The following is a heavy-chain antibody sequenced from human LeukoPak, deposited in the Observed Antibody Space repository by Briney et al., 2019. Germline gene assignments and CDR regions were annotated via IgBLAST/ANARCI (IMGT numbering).Heavy chain of an antibody. CDR1: GFTFSSYE. CDR2: ISSSGSTI. V-gene: IGHV3-48*03. J-gene: IGHJ3*02. Sequence: GGSLRLSCAASGFTFSSYEMNWVRQAPGKGLEWVSYISSSGSTIYYADSVKGRFTISRDNAKNSLYLQMNSLRAEDTAVYYCANENSGSYFRPGSAAFDIWGQGTMVTVSS. D-gene: IGHD1-26*01. CDR3: ANENSGSYFRPGSAAFDI.